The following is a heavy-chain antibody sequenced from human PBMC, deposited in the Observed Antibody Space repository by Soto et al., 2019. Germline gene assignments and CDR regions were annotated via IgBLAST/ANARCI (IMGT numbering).Heavy chain of an antibody. D-gene: IGHD3-22*01. J-gene: IGHJ6*02. CDR3: ARSSYDSSGPPYYYYGMDV. V-gene: IGHV1-46*01. Sequence: AAVKVSCKASGYTFPSYYMHWVRHAPGQGVEWMGIINPSGGSTSYAQKFQGRVTMTRDTSTSTVYMELSSLRSEDTAVYYCARSSYDSSGPPYYYYGMDVWGQGTTVTVSS. CDR2: INPSGGST. CDR1: GYTFPSYY.